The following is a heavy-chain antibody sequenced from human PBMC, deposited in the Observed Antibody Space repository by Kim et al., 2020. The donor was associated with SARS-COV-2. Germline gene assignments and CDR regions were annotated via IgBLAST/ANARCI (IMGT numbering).Heavy chain of an antibody. CDR1: GDSVSSNSAA. V-gene: IGHV6-1*01. D-gene: IGHD2-15*01. J-gene: IGHJ4*02. Sequence: SQTLSLTCAISGDSVSSNSAAWNWIRQSPSRGLEWLGRTYYRSKWYNDYAGSVKGRISINPDTAKNQFSLQLNSVTPEDTAMYYCARERGSRFPFDSWGQGTLVTVSS. CDR3: ARERGSRFPFDS. CDR2: TYYRSKWYN.